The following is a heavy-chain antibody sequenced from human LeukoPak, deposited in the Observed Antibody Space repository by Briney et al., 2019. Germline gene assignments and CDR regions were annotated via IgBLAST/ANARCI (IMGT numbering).Heavy chain of an antibody. CDR3: ARGGADDDY. CDR1: GFTLSTYN. D-gene: IGHD1-1*01. J-gene: IGHJ4*02. CDR2: ISTSSSYI. Sequence: GGSLRLSCAASGFTLSTYNMKGVRQAPRKALEWVSSISTSSSYIYYADSVKGRFTISRDNAKNSLYLQMNSLRAEDTAVYYCARGGADDDYWGQGTLVTVSS. V-gene: IGHV3-21*01.